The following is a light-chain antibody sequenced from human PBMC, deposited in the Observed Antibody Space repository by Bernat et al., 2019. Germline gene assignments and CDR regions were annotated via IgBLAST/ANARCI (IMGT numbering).Light chain of an antibody. CDR1: QSMADY. V-gene: IGKV1-39*01. CDR3: QRSDTMPFT. CDR2: AAS. J-gene: IGKJ2*01. Sequence: DIQMTQSPSSLSASVGDTVTITCRASQSMADYLNWYQHRPGKAPKLLIHAASSLQRGVPSRFSGSGSGTDFTLTISNLQPEDFATYYCQRSDTMPFTFGQGTRLDIK.